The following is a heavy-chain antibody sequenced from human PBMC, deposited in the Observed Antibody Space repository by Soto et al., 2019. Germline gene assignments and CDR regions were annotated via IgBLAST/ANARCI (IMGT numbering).Heavy chain of an antibody. CDR3: ARRLAVAGMAGLDYFDY. V-gene: IGHV4-59*08. Sequence: SETLSLTCTVSGGSISSYYWGWIRQPPGKGLEWIGYTYYSGSTNYNPSLKSRVTISVDTSKNQFSLKLSSVTAADTAVYYCARRLAVAGMAGLDYFDYWGQGTLVTVSS. CDR2: TYYSGST. D-gene: IGHD6-19*01. J-gene: IGHJ4*02. CDR1: GGSISSYY.